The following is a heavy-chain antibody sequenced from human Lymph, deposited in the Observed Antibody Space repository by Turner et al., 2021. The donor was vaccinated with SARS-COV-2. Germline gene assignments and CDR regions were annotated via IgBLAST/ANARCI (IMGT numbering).Heavy chain of an antibody. CDR2: INPSGDST. CDR1: GYTFTSYY. CDR3: ARVGPGGFDY. V-gene: IGHV1-46*01. Sequence: QVQLVQSGAEVKKPGASVKVSCKASGYTFTSYYMHWGRQAPGQGLEWMGIINPSGDSTSYEQKFQGRVTMTRDTSTSTVYMELSSLRSEDTAVYYCARVGPGGFDYWGQGTPVTVSS. J-gene: IGHJ4*02. D-gene: IGHD2-15*01.